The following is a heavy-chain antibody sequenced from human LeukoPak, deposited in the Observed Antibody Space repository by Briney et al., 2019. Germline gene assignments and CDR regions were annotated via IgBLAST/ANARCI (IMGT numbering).Heavy chain of an antibody. Sequence: SETLSLTCTVSGGSISSSNYNWGWIRQPPGKGLEWIGNIYYSGSTYYNPSLKSRVTISLDTSKNQFSLKLSSVTAADTAVYYCARVLDIWKWFDPWGQGTLVTVSS. J-gene: IGHJ5*02. CDR1: GGSISSSNYN. V-gene: IGHV4-39*07. CDR3: ARVLDIWKWFDP. CDR2: IYYSGST. D-gene: IGHD1-1*01.